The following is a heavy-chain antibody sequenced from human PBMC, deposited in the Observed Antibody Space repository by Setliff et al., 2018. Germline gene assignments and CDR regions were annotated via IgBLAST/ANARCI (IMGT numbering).Heavy chain of an antibody. D-gene: IGHD1-26*01. J-gene: IGHJ5*02. V-gene: IGHV4-61*09. CDR1: DDSISSRHYY. Sequence: SETLSLTCTVSDDSISSRHYYWSWIRQPAGKGLEWLGQIYTSWSTNYNPSLKGRATLSIDASKRQFSLKLTSVTAADTAVYFCARSYHLVLTNWFDAWGQGILVTVSS. CDR3: ARSYHLVLTNWFDA. CDR2: IYTSWST.